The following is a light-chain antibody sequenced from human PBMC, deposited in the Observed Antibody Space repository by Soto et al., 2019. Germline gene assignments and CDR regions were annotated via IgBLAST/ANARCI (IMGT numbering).Light chain of an antibody. CDR3: QQYGNSPPNT. V-gene: IGKV3-20*01. CDR1: QSVSSSY. Sequence: EIVLTQSPGTLSLSPGERATLSCRASQSVSSSYLAWYQQNPGQAPRVLIYGASSRATGIPDRFSGSGSGTEFTLSISRLEPEDFAVYFCQQYGNSPPNTFGQGTKVEIK. CDR2: GAS. J-gene: IGKJ2*01.